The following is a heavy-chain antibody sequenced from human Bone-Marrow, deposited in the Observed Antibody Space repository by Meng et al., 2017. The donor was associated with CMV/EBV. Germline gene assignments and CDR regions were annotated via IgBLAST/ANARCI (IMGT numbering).Heavy chain of an antibody. D-gene: IGHD2-21*01. CDR1: GFTFSSYS. CDR2: ISSSSSYI. CDR3: ARDLDPARICGGDCRRASSYYYYGMDV. V-gene: IGHV3-21*01. J-gene: IGHJ6*02. Sequence: GESLKISCAASGFTFSSYSMNWVRQAPGKGLEWVSSISSSSSYIYYADSVKGRFTISRDNAKNSLYLQMNSLRAEDTAVYYCARDLDPARICGGDCRRASSYYYYGMDVWGQGTTVTVSS.